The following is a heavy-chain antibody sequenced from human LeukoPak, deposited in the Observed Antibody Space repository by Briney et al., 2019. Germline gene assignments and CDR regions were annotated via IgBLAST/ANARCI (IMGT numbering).Heavy chain of an antibody. Sequence: PGGSLRLSCAASXXXXXXXXXXXVXXXXXKXXXXXXGISSSAGNTNYADSVKGRFTISRDNSKNTLYLQMNSLRVEDTAVYYCAKAQLRVTTGIDNWGRGTLVTVSS. CDR2: ISSSAGNT. J-gene: IGHJ4*02. D-gene: IGHD4-17*01. V-gene: IGHV3-23*01. CDR3: AKAQLRVTTGIDN. CDR1: XXXXXXXX.